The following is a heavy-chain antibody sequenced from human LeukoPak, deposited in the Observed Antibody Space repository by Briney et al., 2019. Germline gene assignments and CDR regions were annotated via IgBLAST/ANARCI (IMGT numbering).Heavy chain of an antibody. V-gene: IGHV3-11*04. CDR1: GFTFSDYY. CDR2: ISLDGTI. J-gene: IGHJ4*02. D-gene: IGHD5-18*01. Sequence: KSGGSLRLSCAASGFTFSDYYMGWIRQAPGKGLEWVSYISLDGTIYYADSVKGRFTISRDNARNSLYLQMNTLRAEDTAVYFCARLRYTYGKNFDYWGQGALVTVSS. CDR3: ARLRYTYGKNFDY.